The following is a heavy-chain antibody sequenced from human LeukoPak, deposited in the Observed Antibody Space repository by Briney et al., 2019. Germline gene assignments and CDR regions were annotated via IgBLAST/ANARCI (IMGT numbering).Heavy chain of an antibody. D-gene: IGHD2-2*01. CDR3: ARGHQDIIVVPAAMESLDY. CDR1: GFTFSSYS. Sequence: PGGSLRLSCAASGFTFSSYSMNWVRQAPGKGLEWVSVIYSGGSTYYADSVKGRFTISRDNSKNTLYLQMNSLRAEDTAVYYCARGHQDIIVVPAAMESLDYWGQGTLVTVSS. CDR2: IYSGGST. V-gene: IGHV3-66*01. J-gene: IGHJ4*02.